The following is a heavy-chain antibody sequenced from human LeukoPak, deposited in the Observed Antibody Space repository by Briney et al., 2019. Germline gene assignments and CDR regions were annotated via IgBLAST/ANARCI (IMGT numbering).Heavy chain of an antibody. V-gene: IGHV1-18*01. Sequence: GASVKVSXKASGYTFSSYAINWVRQAPGQGLEWMGWISAYNGNTNYAQNFQGRVTMTTDTSTSTAYMELRSLRSDDTAVYYCARDVGSIFGVDYYFDYWGQGTLVTVSS. D-gene: IGHD3-3*01. J-gene: IGHJ4*02. CDR2: ISAYNGNT. CDR1: GYTFSSYA. CDR3: ARDVGSIFGVDYYFDY.